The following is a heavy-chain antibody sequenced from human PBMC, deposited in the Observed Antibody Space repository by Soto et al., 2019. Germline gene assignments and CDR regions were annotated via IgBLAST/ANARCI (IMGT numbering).Heavy chain of an antibody. CDR1: GGTFSSYA. J-gene: IGHJ4*02. CDR2: IIPIFGTA. V-gene: IGHV1-69*06. CDR3: AGGGGVGATTGWD. D-gene: IGHD1-26*01. Sequence: QVQLVQSGAEVKKPGSSVKVSCKASGGTFSSYAISWVRQAPGQGLEWMGGIIPIFGTANYAQKFQGRVTITADISRSTADMERGSLGPGAGPVYFCAGGGGVGATTGWDWGQGTLVTVSS.